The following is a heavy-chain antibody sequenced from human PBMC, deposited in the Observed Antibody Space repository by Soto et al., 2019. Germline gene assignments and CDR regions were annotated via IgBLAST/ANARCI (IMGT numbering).Heavy chain of an antibody. V-gene: IGHV3-30*18. J-gene: IGHJ4*02. CDR1: GFTFRVYG. D-gene: IGHD3-22*01. CDR3: AKVFYYYDSSGYYYFDY. Sequence: TGGSLRLSCAASGFTFRVYGMHWVRQAPGKGLEWVADISYDGTKKYYTDSVKGRFTISRDNSKNTLYLQMSSLRAEDTAVYYCAKVFYYYDSSGYYYFDYWGQGALVTVSS. CDR2: ISYDGTKK.